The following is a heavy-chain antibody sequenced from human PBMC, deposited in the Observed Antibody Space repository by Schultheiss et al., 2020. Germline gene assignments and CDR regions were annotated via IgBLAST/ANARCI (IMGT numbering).Heavy chain of an antibody. J-gene: IGHJ3*02. CDR1: GFTFGDYA. V-gene: IGHV3-23*01. CDR3: AGTKRWDSSGPDAFDI. D-gene: IGHD3-22*01. Sequence: GGSLRLSCTASGFTFGDYAMSWIRQAPGKGLEWVSGIDDSGGYTFHADSVKGRFAISRDNSKNTLYLQMNSLRAEDTAVYYCAGTKRWDSSGPDAFDIWGQGTMVTVSS. CDR2: IDDSGGYT.